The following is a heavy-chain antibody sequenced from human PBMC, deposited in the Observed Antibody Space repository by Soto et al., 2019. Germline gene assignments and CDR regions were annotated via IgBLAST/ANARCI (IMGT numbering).Heavy chain of an antibody. V-gene: IGHV3-23*01. D-gene: IGHD3-10*01. CDR1: GFTFSSYA. Sequence: GGSLRLSCAASGFTFSSYAMSWVRQAPGKGLEWVSAISGSGGSTYYADSVKGRFTISRDNSKNTLYLQMNSLRAEDTAVYYCAKGEVTSDYYGSGSYLFYPPGAFDIWGQGTMVTVSS. CDR3: AKGEVTSDYYGSGSYLFYPPGAFDI. J-gene: IGHJ3*02. CDR2: ISGSGGST.